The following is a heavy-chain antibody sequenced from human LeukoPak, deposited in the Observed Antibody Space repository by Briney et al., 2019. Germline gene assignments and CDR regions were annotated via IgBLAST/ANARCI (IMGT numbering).Heavy chain of an antibody. V-gene: IGHV4-30-4*08. Sequence: PSETLSLTCTVSGGSISSGDYYWSWIRQPPGKGLEWIGYIYYSGSTYYNPSLKSRVTISVDTSKNQFSLKLSSVTAADTAAYYCARVGEPGVVRGVYDYWGQGTLVTVSS. CDR3: ARVGEPGVVRGVYDY. D-gene: IGHD3-10*01. CDR2: IYYSGST. J-gene: IGHJ4*02. CDR1: GGSISSGDYY.